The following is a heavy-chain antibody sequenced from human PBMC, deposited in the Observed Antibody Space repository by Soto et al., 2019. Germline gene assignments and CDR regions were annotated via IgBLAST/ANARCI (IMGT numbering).Heavy chain of an antibody. CDR1: GYTFTSYA. Sequence: QVQLVQSGAEVKKPGASVKVSCKASGYTFTSYAMHWVRQAPGQRLEWMGWINAGNGNTKYSQKFQGRVTITRDTSASTAYMELSSPRSEDTAVYYCAVSYSSSWYDYWGQGTLVTVSS. CDR2: INAGNGNT. J-gene: IGHJ4*02. V-gene: IGHV1-3*01. D-gene: IGHD6-13*01. CDR3: AVSYSSSWYDY.